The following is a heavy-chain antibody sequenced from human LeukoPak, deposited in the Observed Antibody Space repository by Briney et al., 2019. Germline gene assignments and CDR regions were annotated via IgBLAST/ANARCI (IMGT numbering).Heavy chain of an antibody. CDR3: ASSLPVALYYFDY. D-gene: IGHD2-2*01. J-gene: IGHJ4*02. CDR2: ISGSGGGST. CDR1: GFTFDDYA. V-gene: IGHV3-23*01. Sequence: GGSLRLSCAASGFTFDDYAMHWVRQAPGKGLEWVSGISGSGGGSTYYADSVKGRFTISRDNSKNTLYLQMNSLRAEDTAVYYCASSLPVALYYFDYWGQGTLATVSS.